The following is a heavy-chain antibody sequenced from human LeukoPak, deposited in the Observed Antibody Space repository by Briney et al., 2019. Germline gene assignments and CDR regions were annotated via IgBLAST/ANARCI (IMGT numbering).Heavy chain of an antibody. J-gene: IGHJ4*02. Sequence: GGSLRLSCVASGFTFRSYGMHWVRQAPGKGLEWVASFRSVADSLKGRFTISRDNAENSIYLHMNSLRAEDTAIYYCARDRLGDGYIREFDSWGQGTLVIVSS. CDR2: FR. V-gene: IGHV3-21*01. CDR1: GFTFRSYG. D-gene: IGHD5-24*01. CDR3: ARDRLGDGYIREFDS.